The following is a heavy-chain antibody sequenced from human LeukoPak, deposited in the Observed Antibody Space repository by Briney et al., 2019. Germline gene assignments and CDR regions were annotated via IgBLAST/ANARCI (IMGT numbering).Heavy chain of an antibody. V-gene: IGHV1-2*02. CDR1: GYTFTGYY. J-gene: IGHJ4*02. D-gene: IGHD1-14*01. CDR3: ASQMGTGDQESYFDY. Sequence: ASVKVSCKASGYTFTGYYMHWVRQAPGQGLEWMGYIYPNSGATKYAQKFQGRVTMTRDTSISTAYMELSRLRSDDTAVYYCASQMGTGDQESYFDYWGQGTLVTVSS. CDR2: IYPNSGAT.